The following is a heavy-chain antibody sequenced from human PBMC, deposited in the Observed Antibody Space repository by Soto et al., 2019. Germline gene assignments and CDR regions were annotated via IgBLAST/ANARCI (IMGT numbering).Heavy chain of an antibody. V-gene: IGHV3-23*01. CDR3: AKRRGAGGHFDY. CDR2: VSIGGST. D-gene: IGHD2-15*01. J-gene: IGHJ4*02. Sequence: DVQLLESGGGLVQPAGSLRLSCAASGFTFSSYAMGWVRQGPGKGLEWVAVVSIGGSTHYADSVRGRFTISGDNSKNTLSLQMNILTAEDTAVYFCAKRRGAGGHFDYWGQGALVTVSS. CDR1: GFTFSSYA.